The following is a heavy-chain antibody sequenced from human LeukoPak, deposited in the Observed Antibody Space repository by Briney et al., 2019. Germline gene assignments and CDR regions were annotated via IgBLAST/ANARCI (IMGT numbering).Heavy chain of an antibody. J-gene: IGHJ6*03. CDR3: ARAAASEDYYYYMDV. V-gene: IGHV1-2*02. CDR2: INPNSGGT. Sequence: GASVTVSCTASGYTFTGYYMHWVRQAPGQGLEWMGWINPNSGGTNYAQKFQGRVTMTRDTSISTAYMELSRLRSDDTAVYYCARAAASEDYYYYMDVWGKGTTVTVSS. CDR1: GYTFTGYY. D-gene: IGHD6-13*01.